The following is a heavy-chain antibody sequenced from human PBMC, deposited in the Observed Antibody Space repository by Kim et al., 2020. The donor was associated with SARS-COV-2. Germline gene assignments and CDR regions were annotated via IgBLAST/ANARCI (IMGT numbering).Heavy chain of an antibody. V-gene: IGHV4-34*01. CDR2: INHSGST. D-gene: IGHD6-13*01. J-gene: IGHJ5*02. CDR1: GGSFSGYY. Sequence: SETLSLTCAVYGGSFSGYYWSWIRQPPGKGLEWIGEINHSGSTNYNPSLKSRVTISVDTSKNQFSLKLSSVTAADTAVYYCERDVGFSSSWYKGRRDWFDPWGQGTLVTVSS. CDR3: ERDVGFSSSWYKGRRDWFDP.